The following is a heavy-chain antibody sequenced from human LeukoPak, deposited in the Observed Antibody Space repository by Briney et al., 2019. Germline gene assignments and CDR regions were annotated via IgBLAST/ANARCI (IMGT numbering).Heavy chain of an antibody. V-gene: IGHV1-18*01. J-gene: IGHJ4*02. CDR2: ISTYTGNS. Sequence: ASVKVSCKASGYTFSNYVLTWVRQAPGQGLEWMGRISTYTGNSNYAQKYQDRVTMTTDTSTSTAYMELRNLSPDDTAVYYCARTMTTMTTHGELDFWGQGTLVTVSS. D-gene: IGHD4-17*01. CDR3: ARTMTTMTTHGELDF. CDR1: GYTFSNYV.